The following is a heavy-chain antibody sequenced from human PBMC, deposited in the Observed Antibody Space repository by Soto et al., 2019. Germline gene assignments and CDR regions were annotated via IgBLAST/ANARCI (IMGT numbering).Heavy chain of an antibody. CDR1: GFTFGDYA. D-gene: IGHD1-26*01. CDR3: TRRILWSYYYYFDY. J-gene: IGHJ4*02. Sequence: GGSLRLSCTASGFTFGDYAMSWVRQAPGKGLEWVGFIRSKAYGGTTEYAASVKGRFTISRDDSKSIAYLQMNSLKTEDTAVYYCTRRILWSYYYYFDYWGQGTLVTVSS. V-gene: IGHV3-49*04. CDR2: IRSKAYGGTT.